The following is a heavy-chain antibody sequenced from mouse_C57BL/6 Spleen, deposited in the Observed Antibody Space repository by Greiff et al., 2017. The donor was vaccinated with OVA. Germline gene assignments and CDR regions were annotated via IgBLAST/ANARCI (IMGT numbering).Heavy chain of an antibody. CDR1: GYTFTSYW. Sequence: VQLQQPGAELVKPGASVKMSCKASGYTFTSYWITWVKQRPGQGLEWIGDIYPGSGSTNYNEKFKSKATLTVDTSSSTAYMQLSSLTSEDSAVYYCARSQRAITTAFDYWGQGTTLTVSS. D-gene: IGHD1-2*01. J-gene: IGHJ2*01. CDR3: ARSQRAITTAFDY. V-gene: IGHV1-55*01. CDR2: IYPGSGST.